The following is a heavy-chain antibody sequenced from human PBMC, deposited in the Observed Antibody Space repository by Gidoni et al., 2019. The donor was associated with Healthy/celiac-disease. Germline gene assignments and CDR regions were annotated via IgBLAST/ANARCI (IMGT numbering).Heavy chain of an antibody. Sequence: QVQLVQSGAEESKPGASVTVSCKVAGYTLTELSMHWVRQAPGKGLEWMGGFDPEDGETIYAQKFQGRVTMTEDTSTDTAYMELSSLRSEDTAVYYCATTAMVSQSFDYWGQGTLVTVSS. D-gene: IGHD5-18*01. CDR1: GYTLTELS. CDR3: ATTAMVSQSFDY. CDR2: FDPEDGET. V-gene: IGHV1-24*01. J-gene: IGHJ4*02.